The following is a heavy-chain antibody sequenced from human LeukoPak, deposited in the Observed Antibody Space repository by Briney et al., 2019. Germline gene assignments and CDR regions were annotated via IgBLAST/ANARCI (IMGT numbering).Heavy chain of an antibody. CDR3: ARDVLRFLEWFPSNWFDP. V-gene: IGHV1-18*01. J-gene: IGHJ5*02. CDR1: GYTFTSYG. Sequence: GASVKVSCKASGYTFTSYGVSWVRQAPGQGLEWMGWISAYNGNTNYAQKLQGRVTMTTDTSTSTAHMELRSLRSDDTAVYYCARDVLRFLEWFPSNWFDPWGQGTLVTVSS. D-gene: IGHD3-3*01. CDR2: ISAYNGNT.